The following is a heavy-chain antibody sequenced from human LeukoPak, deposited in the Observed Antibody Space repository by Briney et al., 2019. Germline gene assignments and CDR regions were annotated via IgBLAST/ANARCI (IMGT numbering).Heavy chain of an antibody. CDR2: IYYSGNT. Sequence: SETLSLTCAVYGGSFSGYYWSWIRQPPGKGLEWIGYIYYSGNTNYNPSLKSRVTISVDTSKNQFSLKLSSVTAADTAMYYCARVFVYCSGGSCYWGWFDPWGQGTLVTVSS. V-gene: IGHV4-59*01. J-gene: IGHJ5*02. D-gene: IGHD2-15*01. CDR1: GGSFSGYY. CDR3: ARVFVYCSGGSCYWGWFDP.